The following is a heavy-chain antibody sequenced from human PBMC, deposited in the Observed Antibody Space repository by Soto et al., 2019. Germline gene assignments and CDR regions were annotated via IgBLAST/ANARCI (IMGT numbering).Heavy chain of an antibody. CDR1: GGSISSGDYY. V-gene: IGHV4-30-4*01. CDR3: GILDMITFGGVIGQNDAFDS. CDR2: IYFSEST. J-gene: IGHJ3*02. D-gene: IGHD3-16*02. Sequence: PSETLSLTCNVSGGSISSGDYYWSWIRQPPGKGLEWIGYIYFSESTSYNPSLKSRVTISGDKSKNQFSLRLTSVTAADTAVYYCGILDMITFGGVIGQNDAFDSWGQGKMVT.